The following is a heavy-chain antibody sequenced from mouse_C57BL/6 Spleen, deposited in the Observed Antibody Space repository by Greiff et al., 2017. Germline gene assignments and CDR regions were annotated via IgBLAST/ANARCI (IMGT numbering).Heavy chain of an antibody. J-gene: IGHJ4*01. CDR2: INPNYGTT. CDR3: ARGGDYVSIYAMDY. V-gene: IGHV1-39*01. CDR1: GYSFTDYN. Sequence: EVQRVESGPGLVKPGASVQLSCKASGYSFTDYNMNWVKQSNGKSLELIGVINPNYGTTSYNQKFKGKATLTVDQSSSTAYMQLNSLTSKDSAVYYCARGGDYVSIYAMDYWGQGPSVTVSS. D-gene: IGHD1-1*01.